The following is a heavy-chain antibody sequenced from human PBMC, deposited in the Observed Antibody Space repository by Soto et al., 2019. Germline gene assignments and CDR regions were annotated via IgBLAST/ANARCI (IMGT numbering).Heavy chain of an antibody. Sequence: QVQLVESGGGVVQPGRSLRLCCAASGFTFSSYGMHWVRQASGKGLEWVAVIWYDGSKKYYADSVKGRFTISRDNSKNTLYLQMNSLRAEDTAVYYCARDCAGFSSGWYQRGGFDYWGQGTLVTVSS. V-gene: IGHV3-33*01. CDR1: GFTFSSYG. J-gene: IGHJ4*02. D-gene: IGHD6-19*01. CDR2: IWYDGSKK. CDR3: ARDCAGFSSGWYQRGGFDY.